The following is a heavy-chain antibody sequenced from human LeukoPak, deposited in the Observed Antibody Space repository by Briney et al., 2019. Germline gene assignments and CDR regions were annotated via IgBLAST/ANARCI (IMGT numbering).Heavy chain of an antibody. Sequence: SETLSLTCTVSGGSISSGIYFWSWIRQHPGKGLEWMGYIHHSGHTYYNPSLRGRLTISMDTSKNQFSLSLSAVTDADTAMYYCARYCSSTKCPFDFWGQGTLVTVSS. CDR2: IHHSGHT. CDR1: GGSISSGIYF. D-gene: IGHD2-2*01. J-gene: IGHJ4*02. CDR3: ARYCSSTKCPFDF. V-gene: IGHV4-31*03.